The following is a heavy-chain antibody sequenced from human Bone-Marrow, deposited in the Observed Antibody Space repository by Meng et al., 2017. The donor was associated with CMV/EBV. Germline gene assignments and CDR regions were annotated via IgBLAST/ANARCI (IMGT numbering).Heavy chain of an antibody. J-gene: IGHJ4*02. CDR2: IYYSGST. CDR1: GCSISSSRYY. V-gene: IGHV4-39*07. D-gene: IGHD2-8*01. CDR3: AREGKSARGVGWGGNDY. Sequence: QLQLQESGPGLVKPLETLSLTCTVPGCSISSSRYYWGWVRQPPGKGLEWIGSIYYSGSTYYNPSLKSRVTLSVDTSKNQFSLKLSSVTAADTAVYYCAREGKSARGVGWGGNDYWSQGTLVTVSS.